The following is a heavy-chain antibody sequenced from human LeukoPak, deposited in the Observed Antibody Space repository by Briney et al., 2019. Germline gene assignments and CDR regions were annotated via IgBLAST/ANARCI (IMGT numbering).Heavy chain of an antibody. Sequence: ASVKVSFKASGYTLTDYYMHWVRQAPGQGLEWVGWSNPNSGGTNYAQKFQGRVNMTRDTSISTAYMELSRLRSDDTAVYCCARDRSYGLGFDYWGQGTLVTVSS. V-gene: IGHV1-2*02. D-gene: IGHD5-18*01. CDR3: ARDRSYGLGFDY. CDR2: SNPNSGGT. J-gene: IGHJ4*02. CDR1: GYTLTDYY.